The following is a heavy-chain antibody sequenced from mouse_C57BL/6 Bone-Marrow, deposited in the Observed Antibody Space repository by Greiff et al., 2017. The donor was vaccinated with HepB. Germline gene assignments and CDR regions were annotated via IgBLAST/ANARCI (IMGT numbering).Heavy chain of an antibody. Sequence: VQLKQSGAELVRPGTSVKMSCKASGYTFTNYWIGWAKQRPGHGLEWIGDIYPGGGYTNYNEKFKGKATLTADKSSSTAYMQFSSLTSEDSAIYYCARGKEKLFDYWGQGTTLTVSS. CDR1: GYTFTNYW. V-gene: IGHV1-63*01. CDR3: ARGKEKLFDY. CDR2: IYPGGGYT. J-gene: IGHJ2*01.